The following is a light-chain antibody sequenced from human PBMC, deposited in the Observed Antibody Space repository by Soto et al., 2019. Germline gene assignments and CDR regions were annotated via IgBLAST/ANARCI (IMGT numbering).Light chain of an antibody. CDR3: QSYDSIFVV. CDR2: EDN. CDR1: SGSIASNY. J-gene: IGLJ2*01. Sequence: NFMLTQPHSVSESPGKTVTISCTRSSGSIASNYVQWYQQRPGSAPTTVIYEDNQRPSGVPDRFSGSTDSSSNSASLTISGLKTEDEADYYCQSYDSIFVVFGGGTQLTVL. V-gene: IGLV6-57*04.